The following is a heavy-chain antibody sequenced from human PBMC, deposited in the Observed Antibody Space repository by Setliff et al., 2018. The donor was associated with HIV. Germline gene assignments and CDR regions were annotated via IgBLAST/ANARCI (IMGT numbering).Heavy chain of an antibody. CDR1: GYAFTDYY. CDR3: ARAGDCTEASCPKARFDP. V-gene: IGHV1-2*02. CDR2: VDPNSGDI. J-gene: IGHJ5*02. D-gene: IGHD2-8*02. Sequence: ASVKVSCKASGYAFTDYYLHWVRQAPGQGPEWVGWVDPNSGDINFAQKFQGRVTMTWDTSISTAYMELSRLRSDDTAVYYCARAGDCTEASCPKARFDPWGPGILVTVSS.